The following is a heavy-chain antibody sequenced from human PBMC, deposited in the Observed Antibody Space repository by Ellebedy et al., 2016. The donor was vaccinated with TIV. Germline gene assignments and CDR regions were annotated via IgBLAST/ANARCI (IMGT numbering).Heavy chain of an antibody. V-gene: IGHV1-18*01. CDR2: ISAYNGNT. CDR3: ALFGVAGTAYFDY. D-gene: IGHD3-3*01. CDR1: GYTFTSYG. J-gene: IGHJ4*02. Sequence: AASVKVSCKASGYTFTSYGIGWVRQAPGQGLAWMGWISAYNGNTNYAQKLQGRVTMTTDTSTSTAYMELRSLRSDDTAVYYCALFGVAGTAYFDYWGQGTLVTVSS.